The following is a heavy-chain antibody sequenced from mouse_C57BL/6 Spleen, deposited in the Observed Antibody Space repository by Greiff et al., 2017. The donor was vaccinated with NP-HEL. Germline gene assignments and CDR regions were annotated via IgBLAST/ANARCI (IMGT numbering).Heavy chain of an antibody. CDR1: GYTFTSYW. Sequence: VQLQQPGTELVKPGASVKLSCKASGYTFTSYWMHWVKQRPGQGLEWIGNINPSNGGTNYNEKFKSKATLTVDKSSSTAYMQLSSLTSEDSAVYYCARSITTVVATRGAWFAYWGQGTLVTVSA. V-gene: IGHV1-53*01. J-gene: IGHJ3*01. CDR2: INPSNGGT. D-gene: IGHD1-1*01. CDR3: ARSITTVVATRGAWFAY.